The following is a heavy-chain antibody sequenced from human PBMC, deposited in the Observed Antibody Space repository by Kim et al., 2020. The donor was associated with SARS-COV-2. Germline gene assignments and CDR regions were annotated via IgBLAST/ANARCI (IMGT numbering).Heavy chain of an antibody. CDR1: GFTFTDYA. J-gene: IGHJ1*01. CDR2: ISGGGGST. D-gene: IGHD2-2*01. Sequence: GGSLRLSCAASGFTFTDYAMNWVRQAPGKGLEWVSVISGGGGSTYYADSVKGRFTISRDNTKNSLYLQMNSLRAEDTAVYYCAKEVSLTRRSSVLGVYFHHWGQGTLVTVSS. V-gene: IGHV3-43*02. CDR3: AKEVSLTRRSSVLGVYFHH.